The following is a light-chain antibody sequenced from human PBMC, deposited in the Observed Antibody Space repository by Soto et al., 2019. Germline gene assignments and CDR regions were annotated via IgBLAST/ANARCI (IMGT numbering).Light chain of an antibody. CDR1: QGIRND. V-gene: IGKV1-17*01. CDR3: LQHKSHPQT. Sequence: QRPQCPSSLSASVGDGVTITCRASQGIRNDLGWYQQKPGKAPKRLIYAASSLQSGVPSRFSGSGSGTEFTLTISRLQPEDLATHYRLQHKSHPQTFGPGTKVDIK. J-gene: IGKJ1*01. CDR2: AAS.